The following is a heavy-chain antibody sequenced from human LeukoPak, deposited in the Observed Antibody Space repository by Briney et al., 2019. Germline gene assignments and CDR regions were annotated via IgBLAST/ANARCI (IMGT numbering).Heavy chain of an antibody. CDR3: ARSKGAGYYYGSGSPPRFDY. V-gene: IGHV3-53*01. CDR1: GFTVSSNY. D-gene: IGHD3-10*01. J-gene: IGHJ4*02. Sequence: PRGSLRLSCAASGFTVSSNYMSWVRQAPGKGLEWVSVIYSGGSTYYADSVKGRFTISRDNSKNTLYLQMNSLRAEDTAVYYCARSKGAGYYYGSGSPPRFDYWGQGPLVTVSS. CDR2: IYSGGST.